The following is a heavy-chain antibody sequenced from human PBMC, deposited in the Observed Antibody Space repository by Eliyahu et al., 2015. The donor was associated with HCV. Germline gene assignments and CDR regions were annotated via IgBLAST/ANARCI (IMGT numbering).Heavy chain of an antibody. V-gene: IGHV3-48*02. Sequence: EVQLVESGGGLVQPGGSLRLSCAASGFTFSSYSMNWVRQAPGKGLEWVSYISSSSSTIYYADSVKGRFTISRDNAKNSLYLQMNSLRDEDTAVYYCARDPLSITIFGPGDAFDIWGQGTMVTVSS. J-gene: IGHJ3*02. CDR2: ISSSSSTI. CDR1: GFTFSSYS. CDR3: ARDPLSITIFGPGDAFDI. D-gene: IGHD3-3*01.